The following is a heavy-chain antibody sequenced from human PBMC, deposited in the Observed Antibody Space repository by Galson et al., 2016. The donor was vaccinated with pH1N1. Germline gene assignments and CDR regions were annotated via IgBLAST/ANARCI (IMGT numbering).Heavy chain of an antibody. CDR2: ISPIFGSI. CDR3: ATAGPLVREILYYSYAMDV. J-gene: IGHJ6*02. D-gene: IGHD3-10*01. CDR1: GGTFSNSA. Sequence: SVKVSCKASGGTFSNSAISWVRQAPGQGLEWMGGISPIFGSIYYAKRFQGRVPGSADIFTNTAYMEWSRLRSEDTAIYYCATAGPLVREILYYSYAMDVWGQGTTVTVSS. V-gene: IGHV1-69*06.